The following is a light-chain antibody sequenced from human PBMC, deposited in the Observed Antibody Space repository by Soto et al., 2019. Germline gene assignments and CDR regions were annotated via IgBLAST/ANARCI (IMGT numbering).Light chain of an antibody. CDR3: QHYNNWPPNYT. J-gene: IGKJ2*01. V-gene: IGKV3-15*01. CDR1: QSISSN. Sequence: EIVMTQSPATLSVSPGERATLSCRSSQSISSNLAWYQQRPGQAPRLLIYGASTRATGIPARFSGSGSGTEFTLTISSLQSEDSAVYYCQHYNNWPPNYTFGQGTKLEIK. CDR2: GAS.